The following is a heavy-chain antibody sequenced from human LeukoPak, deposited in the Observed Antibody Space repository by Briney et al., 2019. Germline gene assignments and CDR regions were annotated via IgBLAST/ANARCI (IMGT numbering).Heavy chain of an antibody. Sequence: GRSLRLSCAASGFTFSSYDVHWVRQAPGKGLEWVAVIWYDGSNKYYVDSVKGRFTISRDISKNTLYLQMNSLSAEDTAVYYCARHGYNYGFDYWGQGTLVTVSS. V-gene: IGHV3-33*01. CDR2: IWYDGSNK. D-gene: IGHD5-24*01. J-gene: IGHJ4*02. CDR3: ARHGYNYGFDY. CDR1: GFTFSSYD.